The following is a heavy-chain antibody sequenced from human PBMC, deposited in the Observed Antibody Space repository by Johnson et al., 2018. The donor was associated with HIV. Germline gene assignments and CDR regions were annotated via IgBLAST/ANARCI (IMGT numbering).Heavy chain of an antibody. CDR2: IRYDGSNK. CDR3: AKDQSLLAAPPDAFDI. D-gene: IGHD6-6*01. Sequence: QVQLVESGGGLVQPGGSLRLSCAASGFTFSDYYMSWIRQAPGKGLEWVAFIRYDGSNKYYADSVKGRFPISRDNSKNTLYLQMNRLRAEDTAVYYCAKDQSLLAAPPDAFDIWGQGTMVTVSS. J-gene: IGHJ3*02. V-gene: IGHV3-30*02. CDR1: GFTFSDYY.